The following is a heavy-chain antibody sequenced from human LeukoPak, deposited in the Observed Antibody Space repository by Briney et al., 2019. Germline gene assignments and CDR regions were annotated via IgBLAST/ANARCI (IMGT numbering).Heavy chain of an antibody. CDR1: GGSISSSSYY. D-gene: IGHD3-3*01. Sequence: SETLSLTCTVSGGSISSSSYYWGWIRQPPGKGLEWIGNIYYSGSTYYNPSLKSRVTISVDTSKNQFSLKLSSVTAADTAVYYCARHVRYDFWSGYPDYWGQGTLVTVSS. CDR2: IYYSGST. CDR3: ARHVRYDFWSGYPDY. J-gene: IGHJ4*02. V-gene: IGHV4-39*01.